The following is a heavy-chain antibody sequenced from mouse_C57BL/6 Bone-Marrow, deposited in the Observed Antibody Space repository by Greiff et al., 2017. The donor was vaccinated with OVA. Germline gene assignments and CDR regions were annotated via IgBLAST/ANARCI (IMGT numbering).Heavy chain of an antibody. CDR1: GFSLTSYG. Sequence: VQLQESGPGLVQPSQSLSITCTVSGFSLTSYGVHWVRQSPGKGLEWLGVIWSGGSTDYNAAFISRLSISKDNSKSQVFFKMNSLQAEDTAIYYCARKDWNYAMDYWGQGTSVTVSS. CDR3: ARKDWNYAMDY. J-gene: IGHJ4*01. D-gene: IGHD4-1*01. CDR2: IWSGGST. V-gene: IGHV2-2*01.